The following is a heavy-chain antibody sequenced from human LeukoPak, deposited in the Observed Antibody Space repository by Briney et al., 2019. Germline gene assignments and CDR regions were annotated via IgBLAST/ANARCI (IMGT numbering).Heavy chain of an antibody. CDR1: GFTFSSYG. V-gene: IGHV3-30*03. CDR3: ARGYCGGDCYPDY. Sequence: PGGSLRLSCAASGFTFSSYGMHWVRQAPGKGLEWVAVISYDGSNKYYADSVKGRFTISRDNAKNSLYLQMNSLRAEDTALYYCARGYCGGDCYPDYWGQGTLVTVSS. J-gene: IGHJ4*02. CDR2: ISYDGSNK. D-gene: IGHD2-21*02.